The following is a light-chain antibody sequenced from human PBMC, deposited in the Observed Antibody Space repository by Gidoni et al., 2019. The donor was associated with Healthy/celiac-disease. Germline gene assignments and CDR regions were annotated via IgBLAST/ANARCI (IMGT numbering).Light chain of an antibody. J-gene: IGKJ4*01. Sequence: EIVMTQSPATLSVSPGERATLSCRASQSVSSKLAWYQQKPGQAPRLLIDGASTRATGIPARFSGSGSGTEFSLTINSLQSEDFAVYYCQQYNNWPLTFGGGTKVEIK. CDR1: QSVSSK. V-gene: IGKV3-15*01. CDR3: QQYNNWPLT. CDR2: GAS.